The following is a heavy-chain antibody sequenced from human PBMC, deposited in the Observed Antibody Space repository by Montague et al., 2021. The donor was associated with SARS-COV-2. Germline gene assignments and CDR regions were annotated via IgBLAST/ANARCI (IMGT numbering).Heavy chain of an antibody. CDR3: ARGKYTSSWYGWHYCFDP. CDR2: INHSGST. D-gene: IGHD6-13*01. V-gene: IGHV4-34*01. Sequence: SETLSLTCAVYGGSFSGYYWNWIRQPPGKGLEWIGEINHSGSTNYNPSLKSRVTISVDTSENQFSLKLSSVTAADTAVYYCARGKYTSSWYGWHYCFDPWGQGNLVTVSS. CDR1: GGSFSGYY. J-gene: IGHJ5*01.